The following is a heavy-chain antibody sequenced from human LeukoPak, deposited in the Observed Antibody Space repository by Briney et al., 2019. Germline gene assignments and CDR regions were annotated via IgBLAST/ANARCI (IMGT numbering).Heavy chain of an antibody. CDR2: IIPIFGTA. CDR1: GGTFSSYA. D-gene: IGHD1-26*01. V-gene: IGHV1-69*01. Sequence: SVKVSCKASGGTFSSYAISWVRQAPGQGLEWMGGIIPIFGTANHAQKFQGRVTITADESTSTAYMELSSLRSDDTAVYYCARWGGSYLTYYFDYWGQGTLSPSPQ. J-gene: IGHJ4*02. CDR3: ARWGGSYLTYYFDY.